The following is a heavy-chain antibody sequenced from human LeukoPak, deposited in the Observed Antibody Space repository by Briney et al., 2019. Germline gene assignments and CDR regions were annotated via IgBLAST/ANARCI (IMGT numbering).Heavy chain of an antibody. Sequence: MTSETLSLTCTVSGGSISSGSYYWSWIRQPAGKGLEWIGRIYTSVSTNYNPSLKSRVTISVDTSKNQFSLKLSSVTAADTAVYYCARTIPKYYYGSGTPGGYYYYMDVWGKGTTVTVSS. CDR1: GGSISSGSYY. CDR3: ARTIPKYYYGSGTPGGYYYYMDV. V-gene: IGHV4-61*02. CDR2: IYTSVST. D-gene: IGHD3-10*01. J-gene: IGHJ6*03.